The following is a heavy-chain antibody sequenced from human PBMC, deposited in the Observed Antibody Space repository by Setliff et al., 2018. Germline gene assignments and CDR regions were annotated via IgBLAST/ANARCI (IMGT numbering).Heavy chain of an antibody. D-gene: IGHD4-17*01. J-gene: IGHJ4*02. V-gene: IGHV4-4*08. CDR1: GGSINRDY. CDR3: ARPSGAYGDYAF. Sequence: SETLSLTCSVSGGSINRDYWNWIRQPPGKGLEWIGRIYNSGTTNYNPSLKSRVTISADTSNNSFSLRLFSVTAADTAVYYCARPSGAYGDYAFWGQGALVTVSS. CDR2: IYNSGTT.